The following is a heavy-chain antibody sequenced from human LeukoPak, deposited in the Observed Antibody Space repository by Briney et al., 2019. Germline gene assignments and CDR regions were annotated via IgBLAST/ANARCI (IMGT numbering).Heavy chain of an antibody. CDR2: IYYTGST. J-gene: IGHJ4*02. CDR1: GGSIISSTYY. Sequence: SETLSLTCTVSGGSIISSTYYCGWMRQAPGRGLDWIGSIYYTGSTYFTPSLKSRVTISVDTSKNQFSLRLSSVTAADTAVYYCARQPGTYYYGSGSYYITDYWGQGTLVTVSS. CDR3: ARQPGTYYYGSGSYYITDY. D-gene: IGHD3-10*01. V-gene: IGHV4-39*01.